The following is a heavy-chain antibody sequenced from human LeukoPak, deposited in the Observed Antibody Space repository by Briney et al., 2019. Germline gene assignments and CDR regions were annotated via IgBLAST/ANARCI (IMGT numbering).Heavy chain of an antibody. D-gene: IGHD2-2*02. V-gene: IGHV4-34*01. J-gene: IGHJ4*02. Sequence: SETLSLTCAVYGGSFSGYYWSWIRQPPGKGLEWIGEINHSGSTNYNPSLKSRVTISVDTSKNQFSLKLSSVTAADTAVYYCASGYPVDYWGQGTLVTVSS. CDR1: GGSFSGYY. CDR3: ASGYPVDY. CDR2: INHSGST.